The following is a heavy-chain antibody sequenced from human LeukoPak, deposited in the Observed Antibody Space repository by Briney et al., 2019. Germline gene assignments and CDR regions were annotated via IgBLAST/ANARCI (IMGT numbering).Heavy chain of an antibody. D-gene: IGHD4-17*01. CDR3: AGMTAYGDSDFDY. J-gene: IGHJ4*02. V-gene: IGHV3-7*03. CDR1: GFTFSTYW. Sequence: GGSLRLSCAPSGFTFSTYWMSWVRQAPGTGLEWVASIKDDGSAKHYVDSVKGRFTISRDNSKNTLYLQMNSLRAEDTAVYYCAGMTAYGDSDFDYWGQGTLVTVSS. CDR2: IKDDGSAK.